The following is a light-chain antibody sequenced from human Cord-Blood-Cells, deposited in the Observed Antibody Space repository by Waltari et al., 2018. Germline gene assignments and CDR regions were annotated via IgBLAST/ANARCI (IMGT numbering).Light chain of an antibody. J-gene: IGLJ3*02. CDR1: SSDGVGYNY. V-gene: IGLV2-14*01. CDR2: DVS. CDR3: SSYTSSSTV. Sequence: QSALTQPASVSWSPGQSITISCTGTSSDGVGYNYVSWYQQHPGKAPKLMIYDVSKRPSGVSNRFSGSKSGNTASLTISGLQAEDEADYYCSSYTSSSTVFGGGTKLTVL.